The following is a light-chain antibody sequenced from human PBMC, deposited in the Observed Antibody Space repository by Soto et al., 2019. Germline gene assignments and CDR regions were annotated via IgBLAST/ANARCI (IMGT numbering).Light chain of an antibody. CDR1: QSNSSW. CDR3: QQYNSYSPT. J-gene: IGKJ1*01. CDR2: DAS. Sequence: DIPMTQSPSTLSASVGDRVTITCRASQSNSSWLAWYQHKPGKAPKLLIYDASSLESVIPSRFSGSGSGTEFILTTSSLQPDDFATYYCQQYNSYSPTFGQGTKVEIK. V-gene: IGKV1-5*01.